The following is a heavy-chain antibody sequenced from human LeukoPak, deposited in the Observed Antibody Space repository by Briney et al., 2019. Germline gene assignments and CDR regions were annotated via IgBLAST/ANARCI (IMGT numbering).Heavy chain of an antibody. Sequence: AGGSLRLSGAASGFSVSNNYMSWVRQAPGKGLERVSVIYSGGSTYYADSVKGRFTISRENSKNTLYLQMNSLRAEDTAVYYCARSDYGVAFDIWGQGTMVTVSS. J-gene: IGHJ3*02. CDR3: ARSDYGVAFDI. CDR1: GFSVSNNY. D-gene: IGHD4-17*01. V-gene: IGHV3-53*01. CDR2: IYSGGST.